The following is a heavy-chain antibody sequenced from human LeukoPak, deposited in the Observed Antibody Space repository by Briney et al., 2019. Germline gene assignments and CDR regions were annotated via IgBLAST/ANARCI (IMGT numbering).Heavy chain of an antibody. Sequence: GGSLRLSCTASRFTFSSNWMGWVRQARGKGLEWVANINPDGTVKFYVGSVKGRFTISRDNAKNSLYLQMNSLRVEETAVYYCLMFGSSGSWGQGTLVTVSS. D-gene: IGHD3/OR15-3a*01. CDR2: INPDGTVK. CDR1: RFTFSSNW. V-gene: IGHV3-7*05. J-gene: IGHJ5*02. CDR3: LMFGSSGS.